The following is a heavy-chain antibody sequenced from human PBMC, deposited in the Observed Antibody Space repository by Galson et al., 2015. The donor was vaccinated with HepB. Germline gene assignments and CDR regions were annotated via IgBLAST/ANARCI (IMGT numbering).Heavy chain of an antibody. Sequence: SVKVSCKASGYTFTSYGISWVRQAPGQGLEWMGIINPSGGSTSYAQKLQGRVTMTRDTSTSTVYMELSSLRSEDTAVYYCAREHSPSSGSYRSVIDPWGQGTLVTVSS. D-gene: IGHD3-10*01. CDR1: GYTFTSYG. J-gene: IGHJ5*02. CDR2: INPSGGST. V-gene: IGHV1-46*04. CDR3: AREHSPSSGSYRSVIDP.